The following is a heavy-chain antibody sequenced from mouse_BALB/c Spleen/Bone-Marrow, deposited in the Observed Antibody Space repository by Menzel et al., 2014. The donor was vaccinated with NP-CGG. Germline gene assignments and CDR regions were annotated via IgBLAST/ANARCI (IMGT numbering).Heavy chain of an antibody. V-gene: IGHV1-7*01. CDR1: GYTFTSYW. CDR3: ARPITTGVQAWFAY. D-gene: IGHD2-4*01. Sequence: VQGVESGAELAKPGASVKMSCKASGYTFTSYWMHWVKQRPGQGLEWIGNINPSSGYIEYNQKFKDKATLTADKSSSTAYMQLSSLTSEDSAVYYCARPITTGVQAWFAYWGQGILVTVSA. CDR2: INPSSGYI. J-gene: IGHJ3*01.